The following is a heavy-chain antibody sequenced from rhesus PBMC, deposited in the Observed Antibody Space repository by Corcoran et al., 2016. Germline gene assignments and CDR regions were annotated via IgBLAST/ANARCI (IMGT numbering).Heavy chain of an antibody. J-gene: IGHJ6*01. CDR1: GGSISSNY. V-gene: IGHV4-173*01. Sequence: QLQLQESGPGLVKPSETLSLTCAVSGGSISSNYWSWIRQPPGKGLEWMGRIRGSGGDTHYNPSLKSRVTSSTDTSKNQFSLKVSSVTAADTAVYYCARDEYSSWTYGLDSWGQGVVVTVSS. CDR2: IRGSGGDT. CDR3: ARDEYSSWTYGLDS. D-gene: IGHD6-13*01.